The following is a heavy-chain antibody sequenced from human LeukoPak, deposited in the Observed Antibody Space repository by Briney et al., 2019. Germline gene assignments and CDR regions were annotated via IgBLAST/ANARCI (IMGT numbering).Heavy chain of an antibody. CDR2: INSDGSST. V-gene: IGHV3-74*01. Sequence: GGSLRLSCAASGFTFGTYWMHWVRQAPGKGLVWVSRINSDGSSTSYADSVKGRFTISRDNSKNTLYLQMNSLRAEDTAVYYCAKRLARLQAYFDYWGQGTLVTVSS. J-gene: IGHJ4*02. CDR3: AKRLARLQAYFDY. CDR1: GFTFGTYW. D-gene: IGHD4-11*01.